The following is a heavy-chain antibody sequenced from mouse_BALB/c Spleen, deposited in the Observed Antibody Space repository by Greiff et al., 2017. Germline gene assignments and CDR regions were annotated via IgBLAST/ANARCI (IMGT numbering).Heavy chain of an antibody. CDR3: AREDYDGTGFFDY. D-gene: IGHD2-4*01. V-gene: IGHV1-42*01. CDR2: INPSTGGT. J-gene: IGHJ2*01. Sequence: VQLKQSGPELVKPGASVKISCKASGYSFTGYYMHWVKQSPENSLEWIGEINPSTGGTSYNQKFKDKATLTADKSSSTAYMQLSSLTSEDSAVYYCAREDYDGTGFFDYWGQGTTVTVSS. CDR1: GYSFTGYY.